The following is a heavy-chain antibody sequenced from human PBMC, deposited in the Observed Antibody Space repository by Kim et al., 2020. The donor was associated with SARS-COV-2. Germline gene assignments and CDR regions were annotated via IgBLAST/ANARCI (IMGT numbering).Heavy chain of an antibody. CDR1: GYTFTSYA. V-gene: IGHV7-4-1*02. CDR2: INTNTGNP. D-gene: IGHD3-3*01. CDR3: AREPAGTPKTYYDFWSGYYPYYYYGMDV. J-gene: IGHJ6*02. Sequence: ASVKVSCKASGYTFTSYAMNWVRQAPGQGLEWMGWINTNTGNPTYAQGFTGRFVFSLDTSVSTAYLQISSLKAEDTAVYYCAREPAGTPKTYYDFWSGYYPYYYYGMDVWGQGTTVTVSS.